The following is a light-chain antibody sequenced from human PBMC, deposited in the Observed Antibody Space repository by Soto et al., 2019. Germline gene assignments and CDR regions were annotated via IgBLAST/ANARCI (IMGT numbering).Light chain of an antibody. CDR1: RSVFYSPKNRNY. CDR2: WAA. Sequence: DIVMTQSPDSLAVSLGERATIDCKSSRSVFYSPKNRNYLAWYQQKPGQTPRLLIYWAATRVSGVPDRFGGGGSGTDFTLTISSLQAEDVAVYYGQQYDNVPPTFGGGTKVEIK. V-gene: IGKV4-1*01. J-gene: IGKJ4*01. CDR3: QQYDNVPPT.